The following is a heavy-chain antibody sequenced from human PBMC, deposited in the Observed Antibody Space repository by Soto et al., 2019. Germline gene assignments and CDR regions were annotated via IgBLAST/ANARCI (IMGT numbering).Heavy chain of an antibody. V-gene: IGHV2-5*02. CDR1: GFSLRTSGVG. CDR3: AHRPREYTYGTFDY. Sequence: QITLKESGPTLVKPTQTLTLTCTFSGFSLRTSGVGVGWIRQPPGKALEWLALIYWDDDKRYSPSLKSRLTITKDTSKPQVVLTMTNMDPVDTATYYCAHRPREYTYGTFDYWGQGTLVTVSS. CDR2: IYWDDDK. D-gene: IGHD5-18*01. J-gene: IGHJ4*02.